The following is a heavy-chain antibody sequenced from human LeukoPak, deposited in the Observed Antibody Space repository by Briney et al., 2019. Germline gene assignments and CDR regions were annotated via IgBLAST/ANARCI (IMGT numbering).Heavy chain of an antibody. D-gene: IGHD6-19*01. Sequence: EGSLRLSCAASGFTFSSYSMNWGRQAPGKGLEWVSSISSSSNYIYYADSVKGRFTISRDNAKNSLYLQMNSLRAEDTAVYYCARASIAVAGRGYYYYGMDVWGQGTTVTVSS. J-gene: IGHJ6*02. V-gene: IGHV3-21*01. CDR2: ISSSSNYI. CDR1: GFTFSSYS. CDR3: ARASIAVAGRGYYYYGMDV.